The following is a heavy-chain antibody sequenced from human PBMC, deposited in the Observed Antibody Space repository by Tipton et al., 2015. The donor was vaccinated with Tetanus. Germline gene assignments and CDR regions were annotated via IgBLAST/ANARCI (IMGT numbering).Heavy chain of an antibody. CDR1: GYSFTNYW. V-gene: IGHV5-51*01. J-gene: IGHJ4*02. CDR3: ARHTSGSYHAPFDY. CDR2: IYPGESDT. D-gene: IGHD1-26*01. Sequence: QSGPEVKKPGESLKISCKGSGYSFTNYWIAWLRQMPGEGLEWMGIIYPGESDTRYRPSFQGQVTISADKSINAAYLQWNSLRASDTAMYYCARHTSGSYHAPFDYWGQGTLVTVSS.